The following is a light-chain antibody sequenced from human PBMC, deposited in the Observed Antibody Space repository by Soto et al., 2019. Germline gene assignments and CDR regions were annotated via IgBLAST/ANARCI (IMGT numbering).Light chain of an antibody. Sequence: DIQMTQSPSSLSASVGDRVTITCRASQSITTYLNWYQQKPGKAPKLLIYAASSLQSGVPSRFSGSGSGTDFTLTIGSLQPEDFANYYCQQGYNTPHTFGQGTNLEIK. J-gene: IGKJ2*01. V-gene: IGKV1-39*01. CDR3: QQGYNTPHT. CDR2: AAS. CDR1: QSITTY.